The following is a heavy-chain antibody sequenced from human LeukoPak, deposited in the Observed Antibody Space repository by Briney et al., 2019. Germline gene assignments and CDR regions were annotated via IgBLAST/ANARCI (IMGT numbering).Heavy chain of an antibody. D-gene: IGHD6-6*01. CDR3: AKDGRSDITARHAFDI. CDR1: GFTFDDYA. Sequence: QPGRSLRLSCAASGFTFDDYAMHWVRQAPGKGLEWVSGISWNSGNIGYADSVKGRFIISRDDAKNSLYLQMNSLRAEGTALYYCAKDGRSDITARHAFDIWGQGTMVTVSS. J-gene: IGHJ3*02. V-gene: IGHV3-9*01. CDR2: ISWNSGNI.